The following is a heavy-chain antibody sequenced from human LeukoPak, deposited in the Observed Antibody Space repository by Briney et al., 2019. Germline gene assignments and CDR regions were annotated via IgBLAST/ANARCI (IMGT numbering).Heavy chain of an antibody. J-gene: IGHJ3*02. Sequence: GESLKISCKGSGYSFTSYWIGWVRQMPGKGLECMGIIFPGDSQTRYSPSFQGHVTMSADTSINTAYLQWSSLKASDTAIYYCARGDAFDIWGQGTVVTVSS. CDR2: IFPGDSQT. V-gene: IGHV5-51*01. CDR3: ARGDAFDI. CDR1: GYSFTSYW.